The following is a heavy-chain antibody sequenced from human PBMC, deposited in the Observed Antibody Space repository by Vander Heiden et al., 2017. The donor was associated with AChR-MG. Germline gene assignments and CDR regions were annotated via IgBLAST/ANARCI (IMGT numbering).Heavy chain of an antibody. J-gene: IGHJ4*02. D-gene: IGHD3-22*01. CDR2: ISSSSSYI. Sequence: EVQLVESGGGLVKPGGSLRLSCAASGFTFSSYSMNWVRQAPGKGLEWVSSISSSSSYIYYADSVKGRFTISRDNAKNSLYLQMNSLRAEDTAVYYCARAIRPLYYYDSSGYSGDYWGQGTLVTVSS. CDR1: GFTFSSYS. CDR3: ARAIRPLYYYDSSGYSGDY. V-gene: IGHV3-21*01.